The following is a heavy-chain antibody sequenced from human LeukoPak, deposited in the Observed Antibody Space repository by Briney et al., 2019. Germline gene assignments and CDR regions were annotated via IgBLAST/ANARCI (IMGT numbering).Heavy chain of an antibody. CDR2: IYYSGCT. J-gene: IGHJ4*02. D-gene: IGHD1-26*01. CDR3: ARPKVRELVFDY. Sequence: PSETLSLTCTVSGGSISSSSYYWGWIRQPPGKGLEWIGSIYYSGCTYYNPSLKSRVTISVDTSKNQFSLKLSSVTAADTAVYYCARPKVRELVFDYWGQGTLVTVSS. CDR1: GGSISSSSYY. V-gene: IGHV4-39*01.